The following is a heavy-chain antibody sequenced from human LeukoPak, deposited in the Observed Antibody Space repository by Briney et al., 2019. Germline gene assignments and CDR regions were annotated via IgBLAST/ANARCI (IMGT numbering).Heavy chain of an antibody. J-gene: IGHJ4*02. CDR2: IYYSGST. V-gene: IGHV4-59*08. CDR3: ARVQSGYGIYY. Sequence: SETLSLTCTVSGGSIRRYYWSWTRQPPGKGLEWIGYIYYSGSTHYNPSLKSRVTISVDTSKNQFSLKLSSVTSADTAVYYCARVQSGYGIYYWGQGNRVTVSS. D-gene: IGHD5-12*01. CDR1: GGSIRRYY.